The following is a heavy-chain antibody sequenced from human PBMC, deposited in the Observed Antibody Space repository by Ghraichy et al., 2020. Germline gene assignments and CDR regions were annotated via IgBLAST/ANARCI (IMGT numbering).Heavy chain of an antibody. CDR3: ARAGSGRAVQGAFDI. J-gene: IGHJ3*02. CDR2: INHSGST. V-gene: IGHV4-34*01. CDR1: GGSFSGYY. Sequence: SQTLSLTCAVYGGSFSGYYWSWIRQPPGKGLEWIGEINHSGSTNYNPSLKSRVTISVDTSKNQFSLKLSSVTAADTAVYYCARAGSGRAVQGAFDIWGQGTMVTVSS. D-gene: IGHD6-19*01.